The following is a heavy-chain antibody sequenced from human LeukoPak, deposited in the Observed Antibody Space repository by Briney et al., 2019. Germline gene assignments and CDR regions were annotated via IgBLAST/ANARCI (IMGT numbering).Heavy chain of an antibody. CDR2: INPNSGGT. V-gene: IGHV1-2*04. CDR1: GYTFTGYY. D-gene: IGHD5/OR15-5a*01. CDR3: ARALYDSAVYFDY. J-gene: IGHJ4*02. Sequence: GASVKVSCKASGYTFTGYYMHWVRQAPGQGFEWMGWINPNSGGTNYAQKFQGWVTMTRDTSISTAYMELSRLRSDDTAVYYCARALYDSAVYFDYWGQGTLVTVSS.